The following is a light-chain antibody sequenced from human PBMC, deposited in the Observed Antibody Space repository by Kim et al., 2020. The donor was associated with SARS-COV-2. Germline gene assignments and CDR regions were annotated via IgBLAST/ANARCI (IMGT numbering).Light chain of an antibody. Sequence: AFVGDRVTITCRASQGISSYLAWYQQKPGKVPKLLIYGASTLQSGVASRFSGSGSGTDFTLTISSLQPEDVATYFCQKSNSTPRTFGQGTKVDIK. V-gene: IGKV1-27*01. CDR3: QKSNSTPRT. CDR1: QGISSY. CDR2: GAS. J-gene: IGKJ1*01.